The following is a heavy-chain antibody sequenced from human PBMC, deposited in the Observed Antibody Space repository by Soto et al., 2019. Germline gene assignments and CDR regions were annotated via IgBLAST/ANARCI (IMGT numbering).Heavy chain of an antibody. Sequence: GPPVKVSCKASGGTYSSYAISWVRQAPGPGLEWMGGIIPIFGTANYAQKFQGSVTITADESTSTDYMELSSLRSEDTAVYYCARRSHIVVVTGGGGWFDPWGQGTLVTVSA. V-gene: IGHV1-69*13. CDR2: IIPIFGTA. J-gene: IGHJ5*02. CDR3: ARRSHIVVVTGGGGWFDP. D-gene: IGHD2-21*02. CDR1: GGTYSSYA.